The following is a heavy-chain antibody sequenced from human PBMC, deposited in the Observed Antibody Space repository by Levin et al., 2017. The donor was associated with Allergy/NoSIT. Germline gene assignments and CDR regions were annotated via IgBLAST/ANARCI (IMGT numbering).Heavy chain of an antibody. D-gene: IGHD1-1*01. CDR2: YYGDGRT. Sequence: LSLTCAASGFTVRSTYMSWVRQAPGKGLEWVSLYYGDGRTAYGDSVKGRFTISRDISRNTLDLQMNSLRAEDTALYYCARLSGTVWSPFDLWGQGTLVTVSS. CDR1: GFTVRSTY. V-gene: IGHV3-53*01. CDR3: ARLSGTVWSPFDL. J-gene: IGHJ4*02.